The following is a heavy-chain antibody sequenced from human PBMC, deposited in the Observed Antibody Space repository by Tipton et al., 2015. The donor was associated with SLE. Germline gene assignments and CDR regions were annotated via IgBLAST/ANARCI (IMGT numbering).Heavy chain of an antibody. J-gene: IGHJ3*01. V-gene: IGHV4-4*07. CDR3: ARDRGDGYRDAFDV. Sequence: TLSLTCTVSGGSISSYYWSWIRQPAGKGLEWIGSVYYRGSTSYNPSLKSRVTISLDTSKNQFSLKLTSLTAADTAVYFCARDRGDGYRDAFDVWGQGTVVTVSS. CDR1: GGSISSYY. D-gene: IGHD5-24*01. CDR2: VYYRGST.